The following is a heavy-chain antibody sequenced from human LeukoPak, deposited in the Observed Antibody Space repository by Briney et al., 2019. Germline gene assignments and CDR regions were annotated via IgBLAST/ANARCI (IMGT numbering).Heavy chain of an antibody. Sequence: PSETLSLTCTVSGGSISSSSYYWGCFRQPPGKGLEWIGSIYYSGSTNYNPSLKSRVSISVDTSKNQFSLKLSSVTAADTAVYYCARDYSSGCCYYYYYMDVWGKGTTVTISS. V-gene: IGHV4-39*07. CDR3: ARDYSSGCCYYYYYMDV. CDR2: IYYSGST. CDR1: GGSISSSSYY. D-gene: IGHD6-19*01. J-gene: IGHJ6*03.